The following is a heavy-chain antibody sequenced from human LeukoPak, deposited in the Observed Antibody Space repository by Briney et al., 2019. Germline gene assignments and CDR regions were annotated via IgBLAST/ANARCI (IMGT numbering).Heavy chain of an antibody. CDR3: TRAPHPRCSSSGCYLDY. Sequence: PGRSLRLSCSPSGFTFGDYAMSWVRQAPGRGLEWVGFIQAKAYGGATKYAASVNGRFSISRGDSQSIANLQMNDLKTEDTAVYYCTRAPHPRCSSSGCYLDYWGQGTLVTVSS. J-gene: IGHJ4*02. D-gene: IGHD2-2*01. V-gene: IGHV3-49*04. CDR2: IQAKAYGGAT. CDR1: GFTFGDYA.